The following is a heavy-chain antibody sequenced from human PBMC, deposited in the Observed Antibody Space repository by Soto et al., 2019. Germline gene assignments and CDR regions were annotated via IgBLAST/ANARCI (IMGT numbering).Heavy chain of an antibody. Sequence: QVQLVESGGGVVQPGRSLRLSCAASGFTFSNYAMHWVRQAPGKGLEWVTVISYDGNNKYYADSVKGRFTISRDNSKNALYVQMNSLRAEDTAVYYCVLGDIGGQTDYWGQGTLVTVSS. D-gene: IGHD2-15*01. J-gene: IGHJ4*02. CDR1: GFTFSNYA. V-gene: IGHV3-30-3*01. CDR3: VLGDIGGQTDY. CDR2: ISYDGNNK.